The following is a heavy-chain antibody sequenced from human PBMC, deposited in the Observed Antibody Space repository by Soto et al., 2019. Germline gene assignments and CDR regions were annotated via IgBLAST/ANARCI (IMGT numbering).Heavy chain of an antibody. CDR3: AIMYYYDSSGYHDAFDI. J-gene: IGHJ3*02. CDR1: GDSVSSNSAA. Sequence: PSQTLSLTCVISGDSVSSNSAAWNWIRQSPSRGHEWLGRTYYRSKWYNDYAVSVKSRITINPDTSKNQFSLQLNSVTPEDTAVYYCAIMYYYDSSGYHDAFDIWGQGTMVTVSS. CDR2: TYYRSKWYN. V-gene: IGHV6-1*01. D-gene: IGHD3-22*01.